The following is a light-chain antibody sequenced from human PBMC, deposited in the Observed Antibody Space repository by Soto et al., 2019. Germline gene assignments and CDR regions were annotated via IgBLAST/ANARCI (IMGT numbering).Light chain of an antibody. CDR3: QPRSNWPIT. J-gene: IGKJ5*01. CDR2: DAS. CDR1: QSVSSSY. V-gene: IGKV3-11*01. Sequence: VVFTKSPGTLSLCPGERATHSCRASQSVSSSYLAWYQQKPGQAPRLLSYDASNRPTDIPARFSGGWSGTDLTLAISSLEPEDFSVYFSQPRSNWPITVGQGTRLDI.